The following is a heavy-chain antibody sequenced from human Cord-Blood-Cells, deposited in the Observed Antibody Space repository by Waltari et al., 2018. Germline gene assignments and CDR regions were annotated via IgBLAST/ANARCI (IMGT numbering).Heavy chain of an antibody. CDR3: ARGWNYGYGGMDV. CDR1: GGPFSSYS. V-gene: IGHV1-69*01. Sequence: QVQLVQSGAEVKTPGSSVKVSCTASGGPFSSYSISWVRQAPGQGLEWMGGIIPIFGTANYAQKFQGRVTITADESTSTAYMELSSLRSEDTAVYYCARGWNYGYGGMDVWGQGTTVTVSS. J-gene: IGHJ6*02. CDR2: IIPIFGTA. D-gene: IGHD5-18*01.